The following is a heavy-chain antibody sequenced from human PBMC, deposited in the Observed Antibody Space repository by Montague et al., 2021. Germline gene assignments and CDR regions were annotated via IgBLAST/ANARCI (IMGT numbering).Heavy chain of an antibody. J-gene: IGHJ4*02. CDR1: GFPFSSDA. V-gene: IGHV3-30-3*01. D-gene: IGHD3-22*01. CDR3: ARSRYYYDTSDYLDS. CDR2: ISYHGSDK. Sequence: SRRLSCAASGFPFSSDAMHWVRQAPGKGLEWLTVISYHGSDKYYADSVKGRFTISRDNSKNTLFLQMDSLRAEDTAVYYCARSRYYYDTSDYLDSWGQGTLVTVSS.